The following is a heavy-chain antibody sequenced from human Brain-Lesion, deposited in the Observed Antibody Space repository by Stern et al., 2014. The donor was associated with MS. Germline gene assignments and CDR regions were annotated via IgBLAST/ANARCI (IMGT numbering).Heavy chain of an antibody. CDR1: GFTFGNYW. J-gene: IGHJ6*02. Sequence: EVQLVESGGGLVQPGGSLTISCTAAGFTFGNYWMTWVRQAPGKGVEWGANIKEDGTEKNYVDSVKGRFTISRDNARNSLYLQMNSLRVEDTALYYCARVYNTIYGIVTQRGSGMDVWGQGTTVIVSS. CDR3: ARVYNTIYGIVTQRGSGMDV. CDR2: IKEDGTEK. D-gene: IGHD3-3*01. V-gene: IGHV3-7*01.